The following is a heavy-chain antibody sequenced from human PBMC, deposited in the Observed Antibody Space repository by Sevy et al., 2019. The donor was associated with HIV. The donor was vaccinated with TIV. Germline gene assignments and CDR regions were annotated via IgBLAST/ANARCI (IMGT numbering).Heavy chain of an antibody. CDR3: ARNLITVAGMLYYFDF. V-gene: IGHV3-74*01. CDR1: GFTFSNYW. Sequence: GGSLRLSCAASGFTFSNYWIHWVRQAPGKGLVWVSRINGDGSSTSYAESVKGRFTISRDNAKNTLYLQMNSLTAEDTAVYYCARNLITVAGMLYYFDFWGQGTLVTVSS. CDR2: INGDGSST. D-gene: IGHD6-19*01. J-gene: IGHJ4*02.